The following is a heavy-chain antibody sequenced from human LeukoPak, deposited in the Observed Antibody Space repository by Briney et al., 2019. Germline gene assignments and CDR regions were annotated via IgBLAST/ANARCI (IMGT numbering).Heavy chain of an antibody. CDR2: FLYSGST. J-gene: IGHJ4*02. Sequence: ETLSLTCTVSGGSISNSSYYWGWIRQPPGKGLEWIGSFLYSGSTFYNPSLKSRVSISIDTSKNQFSLKLSSVTAADTAVYFCASHSSYVSLVRYWGQGTLVTVSP. CDR3: ASHSSYVSLVRY. CDR1: GGSISNSSYY. V-gene: IGHV4-39*01. D-gene: IGHD3-10*02.